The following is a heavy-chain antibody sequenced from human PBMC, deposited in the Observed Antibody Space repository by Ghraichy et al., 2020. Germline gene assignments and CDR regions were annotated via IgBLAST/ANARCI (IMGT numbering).Heavy chain of an antibody. Sequence: GGSLRLSCAASGFTFSDYYMSWIRQAPGKGLEWVSYISSSGSTIYYADSVKGRFTISRDNAKNSLYLQMNSLRAEDTAVYYCARRPLRIAVAVWDYWGQGTLVTVSS. D-gene: IGHD6-19*01. CDR3: ARRPLRIAVAVWDY. CDR1: GFTFSDYY. CDR2: ISSSGSTI. V-gene: IGHV3-11*01. J-gene: IGHJ4*02.